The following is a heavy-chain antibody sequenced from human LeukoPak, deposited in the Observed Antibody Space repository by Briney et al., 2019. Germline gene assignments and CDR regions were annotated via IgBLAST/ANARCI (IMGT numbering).Heavy chain of an antibody. CDR3: ANGGWGTSFDY. Sequence: GGSLRLSCAASGFTFSSYAMSWVRQAPGKGLEWVSAISGSGGSTYYADSVKGRFTVSRDNSKNTLYLQMNSLRAEDTAVYYCANGGWGTSFDYWGQGTLVTVSS. CDR2: ISGSGGST. J-gene: IGHJ4*02. V-gene: IGHV3-23*01. D-gene: IGHD1-7*01. CDR1: GFTFSSYA.